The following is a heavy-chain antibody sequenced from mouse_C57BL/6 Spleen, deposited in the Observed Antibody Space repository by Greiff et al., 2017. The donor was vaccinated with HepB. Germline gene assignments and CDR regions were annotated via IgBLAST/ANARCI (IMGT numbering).Heavy chain of an antibody. V-gene: IGHV1-22*01. CDR1: GYTFTDYN. J-gene: IGHJ2*01. D-gene: IGHD1-1*01. CDR3: ARYSYYYGSSFDY. CDR2: INPNNGGT. Sequence: DVKLQESGPELVKPGASVKMSCKASGYTFTDYNMHWVKQSHGKSLEWIGYINPNNGGTSYNQKFKGKATLTVNKSSSTAYMELRSLTSEDSAVYYCARYSYYYGSSFDYWGQGTTLTVSS.